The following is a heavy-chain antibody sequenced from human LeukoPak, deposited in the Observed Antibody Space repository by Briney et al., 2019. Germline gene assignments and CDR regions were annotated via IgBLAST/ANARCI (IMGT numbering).Heavy chain of an antibody. Sequence: ASVKVSCKASGYTFTSYYMHWVRQAPGQGLEWMGWINPNSGGTNYAQKFQGRVTMTRDTSTSTAYMELSRLRSGDTAVYYCARDTCSSTSCYTIGYWGQGTLVTVSS. V-gene: IGHV1-2*02. CDR3: ARDTCSSTSCYTIGY. J-gene: IGHJ4*02. CDR2: INPNSGGT. D-gene: IGHD2-2*02. CDR1: GYTFTSYY.